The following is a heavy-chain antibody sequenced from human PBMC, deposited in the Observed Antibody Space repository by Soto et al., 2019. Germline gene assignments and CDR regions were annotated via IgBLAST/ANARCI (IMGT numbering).Heavy chain of an antibody. V-gene: IGHV1-3*01. J-gene: IGHJ4*01. CDR3: ATDSWVRGSNKWDFDY. D-gene: IGHD1-26*01. CDR1: GYTFTNHA. Sequence: QVQLVQSGAEVKKPGASVKVSCKASGYTFTNHAIYWVRQAPGQRLEWMGWINAGNGNTKYSQTFQGRVTLTRDTSASTAYMELSSLRSGDTAVYYCATDSWVRGSNKWDFDYWGQGTRVTVSS. CDR2: INAGNGNT.